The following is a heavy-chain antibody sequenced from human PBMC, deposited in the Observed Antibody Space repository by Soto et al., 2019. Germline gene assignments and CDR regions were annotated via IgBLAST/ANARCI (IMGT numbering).Heavy chain of an antibody. CDR3: ASPRYSSGWYYFDY. V-gene: IGHV1-69*13. CDR2: IIPIFGTA. CDR1: GGTFSSYA. D-gene: IGHD6-19*01. J-gene: IGHJ4*02. Sequence: ASVKVSCKASGGTFSSYAISWVRQAPGQGLEWMGGIIPIFGTANYAQKFQGRVTITADESTSTAYMELSSLRSEDTAVYYCASPRYSSGWYYFDYWGQGTLVTVSS.